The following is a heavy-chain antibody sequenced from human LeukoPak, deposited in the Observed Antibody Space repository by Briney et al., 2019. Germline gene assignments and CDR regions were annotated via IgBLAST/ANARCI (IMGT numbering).Heavy chain of an antibody. CDR3: ARTYRKLHGDYGGLVGY. D-gene: IGHD4-17*01. J-gene: IGHJ4*02. Sequence: SGTPSPPLTFSGVPLGGSGFLWGWVPPPPRKRLEGVGGFYYSGTIYYNPSLKSRVTISVDTSKNHFSLKLNSVTAADTAVYYCARTYRKLHGDYGGLVGYWGQGTLVTVSS. CDR1: GVPLGGSGFL. V-gene: IGHV4-39*02. CDR2: FYYSGTI.